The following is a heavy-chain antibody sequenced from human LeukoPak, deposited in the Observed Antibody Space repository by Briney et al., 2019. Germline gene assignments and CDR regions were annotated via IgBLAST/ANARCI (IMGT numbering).Heavy chain of an antibody. D-gene: IGHD1-26*01. Sequence: PGGSLRLSCAASGFTFASSAVNWVRQAPGKGLEWVSAISGSGGSTYYADSVKGRFTISRDNSKNTLYLQMNSLRAEDTAVYYCAKVGTATWFDPWGQGTLVTVSS. CDR3: AKVGTATWFDP. V-gene: IGHV3-23*01. CDR1: GFTFASSA. CDR2: ISGSGGST. J-gene: IGHJ5*02.